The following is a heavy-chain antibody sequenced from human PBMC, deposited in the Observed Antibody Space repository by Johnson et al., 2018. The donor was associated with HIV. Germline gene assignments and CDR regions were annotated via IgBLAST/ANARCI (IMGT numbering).Heavy chain of an antibody. Sequence: QAQLVESGGGVVQPGRSLRLSCAASGFTFSSYAIHWVRQAPGKGLEWVAVISYDGSNKYYADSVKGRFTISRDNSKNTLYLQMNSLSAEDTALYFCAKYSMAGPGATGPFDIWGQGTVVTVSS. CDR1: GFTFSSYA. J-gene: IGHJ3*02. CDR2: ISYDGSNK. V-gene: IGHV3-30*04. D-gene: IGHD6-13*01. CDR3: AKYSMAGPGATGPFDI.